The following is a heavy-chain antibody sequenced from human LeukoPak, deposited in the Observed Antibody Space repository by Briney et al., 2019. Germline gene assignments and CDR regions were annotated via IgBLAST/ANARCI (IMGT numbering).Heavy chain of an antibody. Sequence: GGSLRLSCVASGFTFTTYWMSWVRQAPGKGLEWVAIIKRDGTEKYYGDSVKGRFTISRDNAKNSLYLQMSSLRADDTAVFYCARNMGDYWGQGTLVTVSS. CDR3: ARNMGDY. CDR2: IKRDGTEK. D-gene: IGHD2/OR15-2a*01. CDR1: GFTFTTYW. V-gene: IGHV3-7*05. J-gene: IGHJ4*02.